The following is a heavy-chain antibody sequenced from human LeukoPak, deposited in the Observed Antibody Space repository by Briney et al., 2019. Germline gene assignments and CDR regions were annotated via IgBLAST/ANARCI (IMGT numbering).Heavy chain of an antibody. Sequence: PSATLSLTCTVSGGSISSYYWSWIRQPPGKGLEWIGYVYSSGSTNYNPSLESRVTISLDTSRNQFSLRLTSVTAADTAVYYCARGQDYGVNYYYYYGVDVWGQGTTVTVSS. CDR1: GGSISSYY. D-gene: IGHD4-17*01. J-gene: IGHJ6*02. CDR3: ARGQDYGVNYYYYYGVDV. CDR2: VYSSGST. V-gene: IGHV4-59*08.